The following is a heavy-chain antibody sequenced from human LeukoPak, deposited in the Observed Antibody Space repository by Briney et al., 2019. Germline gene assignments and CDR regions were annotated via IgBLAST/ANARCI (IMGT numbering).Heavy chain of an antibody. CDR2: ISYDGSNK. CDR1: GFTFSYYG. Sequence: GGSLRLSCAVSGFTFSYYGLHWVRQAPGKGLEWVALISYDGSNKIYADPVKGRFTISRDNSKNTLYLQMNSLRPEDTAVYYCAKDSSSSWFGGDSEWGQGTLVTVST. J-gene: IGHJ4*02. D-gene: IGHD3-10*01. V-gene: IGHV3-30*18. CDR3: AKDSSSSWFGGDSE.